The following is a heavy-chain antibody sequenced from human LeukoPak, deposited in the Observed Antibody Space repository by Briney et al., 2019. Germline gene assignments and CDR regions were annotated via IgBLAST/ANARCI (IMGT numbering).Heavy chain of an antibody. CDR3: ARSLPAR. Sequence: GGSLRLSCAASGFTFSSYSMNWVRQAPGKGLEWVSSISSSSSYKYYADSVKGRFTISRDNAKNSLYLQMNSLRAEDTAVYYCARSLPARWGQGTLVTVSS. CDR1: GFTFSSYS. CDR2: ISSSSSYK. V-gene: IGHV3-21*01. J-gene: IGHJ4*02.